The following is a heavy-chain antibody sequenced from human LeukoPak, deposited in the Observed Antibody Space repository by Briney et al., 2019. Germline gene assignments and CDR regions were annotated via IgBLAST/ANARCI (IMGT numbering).Heavy chain of an antibody. CDR1: GYTLTGYY. V-gene: IGHV1-18*04. D-gene: IGHD4-17*01. J-gene: IGHJ4*02. CDR2: ISAYNGNT. Sequence: ASVKVSCKASGYTLTGYYMHWVRQAPGQGLEWMGWISAYNGNTNYAQKLQGRVTMTTDTSTSTAYMELRSLRSDDTAVYYCAMVTTHFDYWGQGTLVTVSS. CDR3: AMVTTHFDY.